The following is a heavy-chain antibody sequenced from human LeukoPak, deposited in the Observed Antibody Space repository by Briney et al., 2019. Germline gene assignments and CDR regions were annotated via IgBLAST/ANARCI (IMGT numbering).Heavy chain of an antibody. V-gene: IGHV4-39*01. Sequence: SETLSLTCTVSGGSISSSSYYWGWIRQPPGKGLEWIGSIYCSGSTYYNPSLKSRVTISVDTSNNQFSLKLSSVTAADTAVYYCARHLRRAGAFDIWGQGTMVTVSS. CDR2: IYCSGST. D-gene: IGHD3-10*01. J-gene: IGHJ3*02. CDR3: ARHLRRAGAFDI. CDR1: GGSISSSSYY.